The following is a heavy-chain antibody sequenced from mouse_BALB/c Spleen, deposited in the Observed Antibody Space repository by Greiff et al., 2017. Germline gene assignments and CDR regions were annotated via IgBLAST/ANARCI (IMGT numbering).Heavy chain of an antibody. J-gene: IGHJ2*01. CDR2: ILPGSGST. D-gene: IGHD1-1*01. Sequence: QVQLKESGAELMKPGASVKISCKATGYTFSSYWIEWVKQRPGHGLEWIGEILPGSGSTNYNEKFKGKATFTADTSSNTAYMQLSSLTSEDSAVYYCARGGTTVVATPDYWGQGTTLTVSS. V-gene: IGHV1-9*01. CDR3: ARGGTTVVATPDY. CDR1: GYTFSSYW.